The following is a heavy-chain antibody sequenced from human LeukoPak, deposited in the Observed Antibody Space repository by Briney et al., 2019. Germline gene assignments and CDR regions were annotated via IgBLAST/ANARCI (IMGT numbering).Heavy chain of an antibody. CDR2: INPSGGST. CDR1: GYTFTSYY. CDR3: ARRRRKYYYDSSGFDY. Sequence: ASVKVSCKASGYTFTSYYMHWVRQAPGQGLEWMGIINPSGGSTSYAQKFQGRVTMTRDTSTSTVYMELSSLRSEDTAVYYCARRRRKYYYDSSGFDYWGQGTLVTVSS. J-gene: IGHJ4*02. D-gene: IGHD3-22*01. V-gene: IGHV1-46*01.